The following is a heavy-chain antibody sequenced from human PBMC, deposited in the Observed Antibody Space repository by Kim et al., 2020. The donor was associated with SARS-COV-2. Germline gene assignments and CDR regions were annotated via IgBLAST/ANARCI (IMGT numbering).Heavy chain of an antibody. CDR3: ARDVAAAGADYYYYGMDV. CDR2: ISAYNGNT. V-gene: IGHV1-18*01. D-gene: IGHD6-13*01. Sequence: ASVKVSCKASGYTFTSYGISWVRQAPGQGLEWMGWISAYNGNTNYAQKLQGRVTMTTDTSTSTAYMELRSLRSDDTAVYYCARDVAAAGADYYYYGMDVWGQGTTVTVSS. J-gene: IGHJ6*02. CDR1: GYTFTSYG.